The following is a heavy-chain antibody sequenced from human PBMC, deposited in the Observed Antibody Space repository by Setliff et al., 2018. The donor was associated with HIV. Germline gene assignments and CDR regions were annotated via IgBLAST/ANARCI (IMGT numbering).Heavy chain of an antibody. CDR1: GGSFTSRSYY. CDR2: IFYSGTT. D-gene: IGHD3-3*01. Sequence: SETLSLTCTVSGGSFTSRSYYWGWIRQPPGKGLEWIGSIFYSGTTYYNPSLKSRVTISVDTSKNQSSLNLTSVTAADTAVYYCARSKTFYDFWGGYYTHGAFKIWGLGTMVTVSS. J-gene: IGHJ3*02. V-gene: IGHV4-39*01. CDR3: ARSKTFYDFWGGYYTHGAFKI.